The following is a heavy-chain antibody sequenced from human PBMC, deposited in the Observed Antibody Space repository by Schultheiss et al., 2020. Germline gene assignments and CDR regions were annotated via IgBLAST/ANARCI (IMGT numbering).Heavy chain of an antibody. J-gene: IGHJ6*02. CDR3: AIPGSYDYYYYGMDV. CDR1: GGSISSGGYY. V-gene: IGHV4-39*01. Sequence: SETLTLTCTVSGGSISSGGYYWSWIRQPPGKGLEWIGEINHSGSANYNPSLKSRVTISVDTSKNQFSLKLSSVTAADTAVYYCAIPGSYDYYYYGMDVWGQGTTVTVSS. CDR2: INHSGSA.